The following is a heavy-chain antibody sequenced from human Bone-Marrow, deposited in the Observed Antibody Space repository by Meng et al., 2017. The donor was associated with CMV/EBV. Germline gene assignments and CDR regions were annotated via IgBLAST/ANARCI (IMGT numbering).Heavy chain of an antibody. CDR3: ARVENVTGEFFNY. V-gene: IGHV3-48*03. CDR2: ISSSGSTR. D-gene: IGHD7-27*01. Sequence: GESLKISCTASRFTFNNYEMTWVRQAPGKGLEWVSYISSSGSTRHYADSVKGRFTTARDNAKNSLLLQMNSLRVEDKAVYYCARVENVTGEFFNYWGRGTLVTFSS. CDR1: RFTFNNYE. J-gene: IGHJ4*02.